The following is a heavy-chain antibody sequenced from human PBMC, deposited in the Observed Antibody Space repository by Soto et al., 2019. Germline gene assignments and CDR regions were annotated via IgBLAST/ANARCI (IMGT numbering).Heavy chain of an antibody. Sequence: EVQLVESGGGLVQPGGSLRLSCAASGFTFSTYNMNWVRQAPGKGLEWVSYISDSSSTIHYADSVKGRFTISRDNDKNSLYLQMNSLRAEDTAVYYCARDDYPYYDDSSGYHFDYWGQGALVTVSS. CDR3: ARDDYPYYDDSSGYHFDY. J-gene: IGHJ4*02. D-gene: IGHD3-22*01. CDR1: GFTFSTYN. V-gene: IGHV3-48*01. CDR2: ISDSSSTI.